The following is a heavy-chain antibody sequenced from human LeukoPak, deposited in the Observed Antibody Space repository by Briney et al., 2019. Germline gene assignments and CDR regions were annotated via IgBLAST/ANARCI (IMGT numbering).Heavy chain of an antibody. D-gene: IGHD1-26*01. CDR2: IYPGDSDT. J-gene: IGHJ6*02. Sequence: GESLKISCKGSGYSFTSYWIGWVRQMPGKGMEWMGMIYPGDSDTRYSPSFQGQVTISADKSISTAYLQWSSLKASDTAMYYCARLYSGSRYYYYYYGVDVWGQGTTVTVSS. CDR1: GYSFTSYW. CDR3: ARLYSGSRYYYYYYGVDV. V-gene: IGHV5-51*01.